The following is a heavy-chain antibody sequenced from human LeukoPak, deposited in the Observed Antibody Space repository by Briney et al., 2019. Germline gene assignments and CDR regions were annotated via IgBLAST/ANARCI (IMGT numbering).Heavy chain of an antibody. CDR2: ISSSGTI. CDR1: GFSFSSYE. V-gene: IGHV3-48*03. D-gene: IGHD5-24*01. J-gene: IGHJ4*02. CDR3: ARDILSPRRDGYVY. Sequence: GGSLRLSCAASGFSFSSYEMNWVRQAPRKGLEWVSYISSSGTIYYVDSVKGRFTISRDNAKNSRYLQMNSLRAEDTAVYYCARDILSPRRDGYVYWGQGTLVTVPS.